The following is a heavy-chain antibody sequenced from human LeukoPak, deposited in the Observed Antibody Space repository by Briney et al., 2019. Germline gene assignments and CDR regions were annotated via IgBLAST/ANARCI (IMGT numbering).Heavy chain of an antibody. CDR3: ARDGGYYYMDV. CDR1: GFNFSGHW. D-gene: IGHD3-16*01. Sequence: GGSLRLSCAASGFNFSGHWMSWVRQTPGKGLEWVANIKYDGSEKYYVDAVKGRFTISRDNAKNSLYLQANILRADDTAVYYCARDGGYYYMDVWGKGTTVIVSS. J-gene: IGHJ6*03. CDR2: IKYDGSEK. V-gene: IGHV3-7*01.